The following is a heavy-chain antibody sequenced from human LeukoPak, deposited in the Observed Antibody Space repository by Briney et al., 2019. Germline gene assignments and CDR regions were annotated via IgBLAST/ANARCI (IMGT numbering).Heavy chain of an antibody. J-gene: IGHJ4*02. CDR1: GGSFSGYY. CDR3: AGYDFWSGPQDY. V-gene: IGHV4-34*01. D-gene: IGHD3-3*01. CDR2: INHSGST. Sequence: SETLSLTCAVYGGSFSGYYWSRIRRPPGKGLEWIGEINHSGSTNYNPSLKSRVTISVDTSKNQFSLKLSSVTAADTAVYYCAGYDFWSGPQDYWGQGTLVTVSS.